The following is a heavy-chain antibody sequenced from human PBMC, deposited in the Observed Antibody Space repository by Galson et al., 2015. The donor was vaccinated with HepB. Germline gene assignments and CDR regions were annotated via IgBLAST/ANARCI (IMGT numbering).Heavy chain of an antibody. CDR2: INHDGSI. CDR3: ARASYSDYDKSFDY. D-gene: IGHD5-12*01. Sequence: ETLSLTCAVYGGSFSGYYWSWVRQPPGKGLEWIGEINHDGSINYSPSLKRRVTVSVDPSKKQFSLNLTSLTAADTAVYYCARASYSDYDKSFDYWGRGTLVTVSS. J-gene: IGHJ4*02. V-gene: IGHV4-34*01. CDR1: GGSFSGYY.